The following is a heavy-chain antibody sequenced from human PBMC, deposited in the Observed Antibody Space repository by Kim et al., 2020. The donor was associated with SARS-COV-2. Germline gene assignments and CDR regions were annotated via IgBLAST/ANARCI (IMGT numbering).Heavy chain of an antibody. V-gene: IGHV4-39*01. J-gene: IGHJ5*02. Sequence: SETLSLTCTVSGGSISSSSYYWGWIRQPPGKGLEWIGSIYYSGSTYYNPSLKSRVTISVDTSKNQFSLKLSSVTAADTAVYYCARLNYYDTWFDPWGQGTLVTVSS. CDR3: ARLNYYDTWFDP. CDR1: GGSISSSSYY. CDR2: IYYSGST. D-gene: IGHD3-22*01.